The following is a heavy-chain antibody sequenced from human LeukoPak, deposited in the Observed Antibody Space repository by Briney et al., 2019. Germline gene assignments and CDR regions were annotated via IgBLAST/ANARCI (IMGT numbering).Heavy chain of an antibody. D-gene: IGHD6-19*01. V-gene: IGHV5-10-1*01. J-gene: IGHJ5*02. CDR3: ARIVVAGSSWLDP. CDR1: GYSFTSHW. Sequence: GESLKISCKGSGYSFTSHWITWVRQMPGKGLEWMGRIDPSDSYTNYSPSFQGHVTISADKSISTAYLQWSSLKASDSAMYYCARIVVAGSSWLDPWGQGTLVTVSS. CDR2: IDPSDSYT.